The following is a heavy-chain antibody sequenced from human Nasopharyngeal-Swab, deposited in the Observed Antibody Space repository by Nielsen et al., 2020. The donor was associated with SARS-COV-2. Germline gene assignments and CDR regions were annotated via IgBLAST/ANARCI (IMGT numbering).Heavy chain of an antibody. Sequence: SETLSLTCAVYGASFSGSYWSWIRQPPGKGLEWIGEINHSGSTNYNPSLKSRVTISVDTSKNQFPLKLSSVTAADTAVYYCARVRRGPTNWYFDLWGRGTLVTVSS. CDR1: GASFSGSY. CDR2: INHSGST. CDR3: ARVRRGPTNWYFDL. V-gene: IGHV4-34*01. D-gene: IGHD1/OR15-1a*01. J-gene: IGHJ2*01.